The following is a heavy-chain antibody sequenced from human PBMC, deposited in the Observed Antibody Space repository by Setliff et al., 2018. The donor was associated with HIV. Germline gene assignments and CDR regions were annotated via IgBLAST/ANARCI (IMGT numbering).Heavy chain of an antibody. CDR1: GGTFSNSA. D-gene: IGHD3-22*01. CDR2: IIPMSGTT. V-gene: IGHV1-69*06. J-gene: IGHJ5*01. CDR3: AKAGGSYYDPSGYFWFDS. Sequence: SVKVSCKASGGTFSNSAINWVRQAPGQGLEWVGRIIPMSGTTHFTQNFQGRVTFTADKSTTTAYMDLRSLRSEDTAVYYCAKAGGSYYDPSGYFWFDSWGQGTLVTVSS.